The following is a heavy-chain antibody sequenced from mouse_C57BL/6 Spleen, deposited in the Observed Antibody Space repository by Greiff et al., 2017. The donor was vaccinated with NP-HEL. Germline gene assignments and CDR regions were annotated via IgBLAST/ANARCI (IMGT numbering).Heavy chain of an antibody. CDR2: IDPSDSYT. CDR1: GYTFTSYW. Sequence: QVQLQQSGAELVRPGTSVKLSCKASGYTFTSYWMHWVKQRPGQGLEWIGVIDPSDSYTNYNQKFKGKATLTVDTSSSTAYMQLSSLTSEDSAVYYCARESHWYFDVWGTGTTVTVSS. CDR3: ARESHWYFDV. J-gene: IGHJ1*03. V-gene: IGHV1-59*01.